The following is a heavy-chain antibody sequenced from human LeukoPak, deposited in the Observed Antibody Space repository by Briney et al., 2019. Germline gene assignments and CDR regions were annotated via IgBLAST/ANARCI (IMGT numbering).Heavy chain of an antibody. V-gene: IGHV3-30*02. CDR1: GFTFSSYG. J-gene: IGHJ6*03. D-gene: IGHD2-2*02. Sequence: GGSLRLSCAASGFTFSSYGMHWVRQAPGKGLEWVAFIRYDGSNKYYADSVKGRFTISRDNSKNTLYLQMNSLRAEDTAVYYCAREGPDIVVVPAAIRGGYYYYMDVWGKGTTVTVSS. CDR2: IRYDGSNK. CDR3: AREGPDIVVVPAAIRGGYYYYMDV.